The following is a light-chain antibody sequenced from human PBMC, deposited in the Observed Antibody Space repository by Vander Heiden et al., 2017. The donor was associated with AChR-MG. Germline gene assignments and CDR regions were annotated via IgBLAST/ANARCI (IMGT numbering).Light chain of an antibody. J-gene: IGLJ2*01. Sequence: SSELTQDPAVSMALGQTVRITCQGDSLRSYYASWYQQKPGQAPVLGIYGKNNRPSGIPDRFSGSSSGNTASLTITGAQAEDEADYYCNSRDSSGNHVVFGGGTKLTVL. V-gene: IGLV3-19*01. CDR1: SLRSYY. CDR3: NSRDSSGNHVV. CDR2: GKN.